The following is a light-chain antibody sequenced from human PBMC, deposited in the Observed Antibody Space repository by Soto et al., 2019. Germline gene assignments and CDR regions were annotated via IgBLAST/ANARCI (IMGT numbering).Light chain of an antibody. CDR1: SSDVGGYNY. V-gene: IGLV2-14*03. Sequence: QSALTQPASVSGSPGQSITITCTGTSSDVGGYNYVSWYQRHPGKAPKVLISDVSNRPSGISNRFSGSKSGNTASLTISRLQSDDEADYYCSSYTSIATWVFRTGTKETVL. J-gene: IGLJ1*01. CDR3: SSYTSIATWV. CDR2: DVS.